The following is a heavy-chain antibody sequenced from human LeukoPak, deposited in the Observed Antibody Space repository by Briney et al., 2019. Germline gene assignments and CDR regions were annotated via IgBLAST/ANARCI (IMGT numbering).Heavy chain of an antibody. D-gene: IGHD3-16*01. CDR1: GFTFSSYA. J-gene: IGHJ4*02. CDR3: AKGGKPPRFDY. V-gene: IGHV3-23*01. Sequence: GGSLRLSCAASGFTFSSYAMSWVRQAPGKGLEWVSTISGSGGNTYYADSVKGRFTISRDNSKNTLYLQMNSLRAEDTAVYSCAKGGKPPRFDYWGQGTLVTVSS. CDR2: ISGSGGNT.